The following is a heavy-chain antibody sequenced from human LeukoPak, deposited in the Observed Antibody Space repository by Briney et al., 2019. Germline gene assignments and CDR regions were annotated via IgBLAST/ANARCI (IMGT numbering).Heavy chain of an antibody. CDR2: IYYSGST. Sequence: PSETLSLTCTVSGGSISSGDYYWSWIRQPPGKGLEWIGYIYYSGSTYYNPSLKSRVTISVDTSKNQFSLKLSSVTAADTAVYYCARDSSYWYFDLWGGGTLVPVSS. CDR3: ARDSSYWYFDL. V-gene: IGHV4-30-4*01. J-gene: IGHJ2*01. CDR1: GGSISSGDYY.